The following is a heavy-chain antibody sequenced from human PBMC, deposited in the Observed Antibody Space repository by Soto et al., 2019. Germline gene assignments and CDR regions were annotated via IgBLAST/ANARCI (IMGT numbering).Heavy chain of an antibody. CDR1: GFTFSSYG. J-gene: IGHJ4*02. V-gene: IGHV3-30*18. CDR3: AKEETYSSSSGNDY. Sequence: GGSLRLSCAASGFTFSSYGMHWVRQAPGKGLEWVAVISYDGSNKYYADSVKGRFTISRDNSKNTLYLQMNSLRAEDTAVYYCAKEETYSSSSGNDYWGQGTLVTVAS. D-gene: IGHD6-6*01. CDR2: ISYDGSNK.